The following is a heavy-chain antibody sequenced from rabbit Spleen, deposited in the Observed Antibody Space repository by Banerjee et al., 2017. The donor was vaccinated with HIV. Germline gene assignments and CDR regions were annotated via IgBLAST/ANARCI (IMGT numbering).Heavy chain of an antibody. CDR2: IAGSSGAT. V-gene: IGHV1S40*01. D-gene: IGHD1-1*01. CDR1: GFSFSSSDY. CDR3: ARDLTDVIGWNFGW. J-gene: IGHJ4*01. Sequence: QSLEESGGDLVKPGASLTLTCTASGFSFSSSDYMCWVRQAPGKGLEWISCIAGSSGATYSATWAKGRFTISKTSSTTVTLQMTSLTVADTATYFCARDLTDVIGWNFGWWGPGTLVTVS.